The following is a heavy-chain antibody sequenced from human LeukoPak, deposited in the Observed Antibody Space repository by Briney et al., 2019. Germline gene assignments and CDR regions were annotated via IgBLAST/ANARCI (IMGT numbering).Heavy chain of an antibody. CDR2: ISGSGGST. CDR1: GFTFSSYA. J-gene: IGHJ4*02. D-gene: IGHD3-22*01. Sequence: GGSLRLSCAASGFTFSSYAMSWVRQAPGKGLEWVSAISGSGGSTYYADSVKGRFTISRDNSKNTLYLQMNSLRAEDTAVYYCANTRGTHYDSSGYYHTRDYWGQGTLVTVSS. V-gene: IGHV3-23*01. CDR3: ANTRGTHYDSSGYYHTRDY.